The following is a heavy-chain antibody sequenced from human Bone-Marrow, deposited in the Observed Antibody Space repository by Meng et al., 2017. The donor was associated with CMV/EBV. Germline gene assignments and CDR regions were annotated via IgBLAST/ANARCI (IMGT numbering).Heavy chain of an antibody. J-gene: IGHJ3*02. CDR3: GREGGDAFDI. Sequence: SETLSLTCAISGDSVSSNSAAWNWIRQSPSRGLEWLGRTYYRSKWYNNYAVSVKSRITISPDTSTNQFSLHLNFVTPEDTAVYYCGREGGDAFDIWGQGTMVTVSS. CDR2: TYYRSKWYN. CDR1: GDSVSSNSAA. D-gene: IGHD3-16*01. V-gene: IGHV6-1*01.